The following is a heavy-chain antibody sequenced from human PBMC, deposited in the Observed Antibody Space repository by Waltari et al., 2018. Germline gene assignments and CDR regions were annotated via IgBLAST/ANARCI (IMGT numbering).Heavy chain of an antibody. J-gene: IGHJ6*03. CDR3: ARHGRVTSDMDV. CDR2: IYYSGST. D-gene: IGHD4-4*01. Sequence: QLQLQESGPGLVKPSETLSLTCTVSGGSISSSSYYWRWSRHPPGKGLEWIGSIYYSGSTYYNPALKSRVTISVDTSKNQFSRKLRSGTAAETAVDYCARHGRVTSDMDVWGKGTTVIVSS. V-gene: IGHV4-39*01. CDR1: GGSISSSSYY.